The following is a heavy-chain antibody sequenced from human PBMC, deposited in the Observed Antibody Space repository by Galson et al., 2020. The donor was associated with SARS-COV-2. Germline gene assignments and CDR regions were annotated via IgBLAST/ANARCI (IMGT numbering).Heavy chain of an antibody. D-gene: IGHD3-10*01. CDR3: AGANRGITMVRGVITRFDY. V-gene: IGHV1-18*01. J-gene: IGHJ4*02. CDR1: GYTFTSYG. CDR2: ISAYNGNT. Sequence: ASVTVSCKASGYTFTSYGISWLRQAPGKGLEWMGWISAYNGNTHYAQKLQGRVTMTTDTSTSTAYMELRVLRSDDTSVYYCAGANRGITMVRGVITRFDYWGQGTLVTVCS.